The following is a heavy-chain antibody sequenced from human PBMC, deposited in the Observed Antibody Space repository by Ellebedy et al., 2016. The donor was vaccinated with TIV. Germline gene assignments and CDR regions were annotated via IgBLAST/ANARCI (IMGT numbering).Heavy chain of an antibody. V-gene: IGHV4-61*08. CDR1: GGSISSGDYY. D-gene: IGHD3-16*02. CDR3: ARGPTYYDYVWGSYRQNWFDP. Sequence: SETLSLTCTVSGGSISSGDYYWSWIRQPPGKGLEWIGYIYYTGRTNYNPSLKSRVTISGDTSKNQFSLKLSSVTAADTAVYYCARGPTYYDYVWGSYRQNWFDPWGQGTLVTVSS. CDR2: IYYTGRT. J-gene: IGHJ5*02.